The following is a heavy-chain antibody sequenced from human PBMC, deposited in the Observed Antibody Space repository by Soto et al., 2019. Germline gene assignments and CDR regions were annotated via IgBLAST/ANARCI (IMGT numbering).Heavy chain of an antibody. V-gene: IGHV4-30-2*06. CDR3: ARRGSGTLDP. J-gene: IGHJ5*02. CDR1: GDSISSGGYS. CDR2: IYHSGSS. D-gene: IGHD3-16*01. Sequence: SETLSLTCTVSGDSISSGGYSWSWIRQSPGKGLEWIGYIYHSGSSYYNPSLKSRLIMSVDTSRNHFSLKLNFVTAADTAVFYCARRGSGTLDPWGQGILVTVSS.